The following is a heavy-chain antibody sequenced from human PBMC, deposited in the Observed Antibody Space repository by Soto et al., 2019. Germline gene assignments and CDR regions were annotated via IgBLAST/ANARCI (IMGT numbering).Heavy chain of an antibody. D-gene: IGHD6-19*01. Sequence: GGSLRLSCAASGFTFSSYAMTWVRQAPGKGLEWVSAISGSGGSTYYADSVKGRFTISRDNSKNTLYLQMNSLRAEDTAVYYCAKIATVAGTLYYFDYWGQGTLVTVSS. CDR2: ISGSGGST. CDR1: GFTFSSYA. V-gene: IGHV3-23*01. J-gene: IGHJ4*02. CDR3: AKIATVAGTLYYFDY.